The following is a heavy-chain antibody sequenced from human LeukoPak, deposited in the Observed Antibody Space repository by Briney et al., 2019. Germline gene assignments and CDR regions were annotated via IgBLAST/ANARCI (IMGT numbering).Heavy chain of an antibody. J-gene: IGHJ4*02. CDR2: IKQGGNEK. D-gene: IGHD2-15*01. CDR1: GFTFSNYW. V-gene: IGHV3-7*04. CDR3: ARGYGEDYCSAVSCRWYDY. Sequence: GGSLRLSCAASGFTFSNYWMTWVRQAPGNGLEWVANIKQGGNEKNDVDSVKGRFTISRDNAKNSLHLQMNSLRSEDTAVYYCARGYGEDYCSAVSCRWYDYWGQGNLVTVSS.